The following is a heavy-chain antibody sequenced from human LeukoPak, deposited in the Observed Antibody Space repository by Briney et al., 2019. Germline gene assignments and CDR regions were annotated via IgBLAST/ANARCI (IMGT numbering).Heavy chain of an antibody. Sequence: GASVRVSCKASGYTFTSYDINWVRQATGQGLEWMGWMNPNSGNTGYAQKFQGRVTITRNTSISTAYMELSSLRSEDTAVYYCARGRSQNWFDPWGQGTLVTVSS. J-gene: IGHJ5*02. V-gene: IGHV1-8*03. CDR1: GYTFTSYD. CDR3: ARGRSQNWFDP. CDR2: MNPNSGNT.